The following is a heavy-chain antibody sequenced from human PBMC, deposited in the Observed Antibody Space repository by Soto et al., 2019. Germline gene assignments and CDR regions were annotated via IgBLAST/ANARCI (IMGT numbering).Heavy chain of an antibody. V-gene: IGHV1-18*01. CDR3: ARDPSLYSGYEKGDFDY. J-gene: IGHJ4*02. Sequence: GASVKVSCKASGYTFTSYGISWVRQAPGQGLEWMGWISAYNGNTNYAQKLQGRVTMTTDTSTSTAYMELRSLRSDDTAVYYCARDPSLYSGYEKGDFDYWGQGTLVTVSS. D-gene: IGHD5-12*01. CDR1: GYTFTSYG. CDR2: ISAYNGNT.